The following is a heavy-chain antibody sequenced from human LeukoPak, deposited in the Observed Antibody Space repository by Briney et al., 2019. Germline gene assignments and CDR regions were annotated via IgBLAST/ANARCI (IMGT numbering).Heavy chain of an antibody. V-gene: IGHV1-18*01. CDR3: ARVRHSSACWTDY. CDR2: ISAYTGNA. D-gene: IGHD3-22*01. Sequence: VASVKVSCKASGYTFTTYGISWVRQAPGQRLEWMGWISAYTGNANYAQKLQGRVTMTTDTSTSTAYMELRSLSSDDTAVYYCARVRHSSACWTDYWGQGALVTVSS. J-gene: IGHJ4*02. CDR1: GYTFTTYG.